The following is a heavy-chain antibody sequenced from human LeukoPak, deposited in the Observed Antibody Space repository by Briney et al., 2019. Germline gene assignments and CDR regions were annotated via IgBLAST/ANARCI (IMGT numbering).Heavy chain of an antibody. CDR2: IWYDGSNK. V-gene: IGHV3-33*08. D-gene: IGHD2-21*02. CDR3: ARSYCGGDCYSSNFDY. Sequence: GGSLRLSCAASGFTFSSYGMHWVRQAPGKGLEWVAVIWYDGSNKYYADSVKGRFTISRDNSKNTLYLQMNSLRADDTAVYYCARSYCGGDCYSSNFDYWGQGTLVTVSS. CDR1: GFTFSSYG. J-gene: IGHJ4*02.